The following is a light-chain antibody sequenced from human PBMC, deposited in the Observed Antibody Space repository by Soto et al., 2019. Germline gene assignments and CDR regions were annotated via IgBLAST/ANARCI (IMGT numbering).Light chain of an antibody. V-gene: IGKV3-20*01. J-gene: IGKJ2*01. CDR3: QQYGSSPLYT. Sequence: EIVLTQSPATLSLSPGERATLSCRASQSLGSFLAWYQQKPGQAPRLLIYDISNRATGIPDRFSGSGSGTDFTLTISRLEPEDFAVYYCQQYGSSPLYTFGQGTKLEIK. CDR2: DIS. CDR1: QSLGSF.